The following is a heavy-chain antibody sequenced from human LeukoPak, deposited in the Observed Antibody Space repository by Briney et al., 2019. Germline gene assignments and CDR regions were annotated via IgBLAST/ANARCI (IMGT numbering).Heavy chain of an antibody. CDR3: ASDCGQAQKPPYYYYYYMDV. Sequence: SETLSLTCTVSGYSISSGYYWGWIRQPPGKGLEWIGSIYHRGSTYYNPSLKSRVTISVDTSKNQFSLKLSSVTAADTAVYYCASDCGQAQKPPYYYYYYMDVWGKGTTVTVSS. V-gene: IGHV4-38-2*02. CDR1: GYSISSGYY. J-gene: IGHJ6*03. D-gene: IGHD2-21*01. CDR2: IYHRGST.